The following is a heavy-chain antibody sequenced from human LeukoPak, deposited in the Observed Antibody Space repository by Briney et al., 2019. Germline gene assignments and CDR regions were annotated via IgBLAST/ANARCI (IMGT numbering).Heavy chain of an antibody. CDR1: GVSISGYY. D-gene: IGHD3-22*01. J-gene: IGHJ3*02. Sequence: SETLSLTCTVSGVSISGYYWSWVCHPPGKGLECVGDIYYIVNTNYNPSLKSRVTISVDTSKNQFSLKLSSVTAADTAVYYCARDGRISGYYYYTDAFDIWGQGTMVTVSS. V-gene: IGHV4-59*01. CDR2: IYYIVNT. CDR3: ARDGRISGYYYYTDAFDI.